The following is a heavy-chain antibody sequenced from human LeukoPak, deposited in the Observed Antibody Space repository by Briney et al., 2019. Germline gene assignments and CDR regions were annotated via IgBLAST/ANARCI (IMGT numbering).Heavy chain of an antibody. Sequence: GGSLRLSCAASGFTVSSNYMSWVRQAPGKGLEWVSVIYSGGSTYYADSVKGRFTISRDNSKNTLYLQMNSLRAEDTAVYYCARESTSMIVVEYYMDVWGKGTTVTVSS. CDR1: GFTVSSNY. D-gene: IGHD3-22*01. J-gene: IGHJ6*03. CDR3: ARESTSMIVVEYYMDV. V-gene: IGHV3-66*01. CDR2: IYSGGST.